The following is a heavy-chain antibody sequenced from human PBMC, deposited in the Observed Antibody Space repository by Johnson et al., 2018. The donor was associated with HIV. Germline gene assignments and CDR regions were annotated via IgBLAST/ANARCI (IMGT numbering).Heavy chain of an antibody. J-gene: IGHJ3*01. V-gene: IGHV3-74*01. Sequence: VQLVESGGGLVEPGGSLRLSCAASGFTFSSYWMHWVRQAPGKGLVWVSRINSDGSSTSYADSVKGRFTISRDNTKNLLYLQMKSLIAEDTAVYYCARGLWLTPDVFDVWGQGTMVTVSS. CDR1: GFTFSSYW. CDR3: ARGLWLTPDVFDV. D-gene: IGHD6-19*01. CDR2: INSDGSST.